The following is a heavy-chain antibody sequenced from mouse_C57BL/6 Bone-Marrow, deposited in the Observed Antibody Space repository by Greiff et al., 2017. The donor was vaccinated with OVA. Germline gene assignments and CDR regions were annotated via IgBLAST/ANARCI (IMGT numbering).Heavy chain of an antibody. D-gene: IGHD1-1*01. CDR3: ARLRDLAVVYFDD. Sequence: QVQLQQSGAELARPGASVKLSCKASGYTFTSYGISWVKQRTGQGLEWIGEIYPRSGNTYYNEKFKGKATLTADKSSSTAYMELRSLTTEDSAVSFFARLRDLAVVYFDDWGQGTTLTVSS. V-gene: IGHV1-81*01. CDR2: IYPRSGNT. J-gene: IGHJ2*01. CDR1: GYTFTSYG.